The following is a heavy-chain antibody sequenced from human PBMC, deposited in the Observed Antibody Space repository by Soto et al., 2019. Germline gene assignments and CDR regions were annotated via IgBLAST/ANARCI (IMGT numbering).Heavy chain of an antibody. CDR1: GGTFSSYT. CDR2: IIPILGIA. Sequence: ASVKVSCKASGGTFSSYTISWVRQAPGQGLEWMGRIIPILGIANYAQKFQGRVTITADKSTSTAYMELSSLRSEDTAVYYCASNFLFVRAAGTPHSEYLQHWAQRTLVTGSS. V-gene: IGHV1-69*02. CDR3: ASNFLFVRAAGTPHSEYLQH. J-gene: IGHJ1*01. D-gene: IGHD6-13*01.